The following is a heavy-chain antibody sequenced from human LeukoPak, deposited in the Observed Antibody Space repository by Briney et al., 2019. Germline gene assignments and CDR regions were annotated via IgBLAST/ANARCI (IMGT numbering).Heavy chain of an antibody. CDR2: INPNSGDT. CDR3: ASLGVWFDP. Sequence: ASVKVSCKASGYIFTGYYMHWVRQAPGQGLEWMGWINPNSGDTNYAQKFQGRVTMTRDTSISTAYMELSRLRSDDTAMYYCASLGVWFDPWGQGTLVTVSS. CDR1: GYIFTGYY. V-gene: IGHV1-2*02. D-gene: IGHD3-10*01. J-gene: IGHJ5*02.